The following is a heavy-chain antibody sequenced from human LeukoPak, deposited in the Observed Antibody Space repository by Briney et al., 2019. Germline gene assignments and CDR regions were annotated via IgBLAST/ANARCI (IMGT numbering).Heavy chain of an antibody. D-gene: IGHD1-14*01. J-gene: IGHJ4*02. V-gene: IGHV3-7*04. CDR3: AREGESRKYAYYYDY. Sequence: GGSLRLSCAASGFTFSTCCMSWVRQAPGKGLEWVANIKQDGSEKYYVDSVKGRFTISRDNTKNSLYLQMNSLRTEDTAVYYCAREGESRKYAYYYDYWGQGTLVTVSS. CDR2: IKQDGSEK. CDR1: GFTFSTCC.